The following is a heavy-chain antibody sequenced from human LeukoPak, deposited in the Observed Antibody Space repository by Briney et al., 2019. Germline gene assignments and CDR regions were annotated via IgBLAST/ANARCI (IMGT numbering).Heavy chain of an antibody. CDR2: IIPILGIA. D-gene: IGHD6-13*01. CDR1: GGTFSSYA. V-gene: IGHV1-69*04. CDR3: ARDQGAAAGPHYYYYYGMDV. Sequence: SVKVSCKASGGTFSSYAISLVRQAPGQGLEWMGRIIPILGIANYAQKFQGRVTITADKSTSTAYMELSSLRSEDTAVYYCARDQGAAAGPHYYYYYGMDVWGQGTTVTVSS. J-gene: IGHJ6*02.